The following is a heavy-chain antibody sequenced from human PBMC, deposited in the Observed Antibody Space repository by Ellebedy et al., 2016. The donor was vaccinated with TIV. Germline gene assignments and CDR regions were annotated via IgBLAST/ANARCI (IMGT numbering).Heavy chain of an antibody. D-gene: IGHD6-19*01. V-gene: IGHV3-43*01. Sequence: PGGSLRLSCVASGFTFDDYTVVWVRQVPGQGLEWVSLINWEGDNAYYAYSVRGRFTISRDNTKNSLYLHMTSLTTEDTALYYCAKLRAAVATVGGFDVWGRGTMVTVSS. J-gene: IGHJ3*01. CDR1: GFTFDDYT. CDR3: AKLRAAVATVGGFDV. CDR2: INWEGDNA.